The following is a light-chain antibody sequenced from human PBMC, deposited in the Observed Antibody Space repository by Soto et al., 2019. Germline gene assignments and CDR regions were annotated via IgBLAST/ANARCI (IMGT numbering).Light chain of an antibody. CDR3: QQLKSYPLT. J-gene: IGKJ4*01. Sequence: DIQVTQSPSTLSASEGDRVTITCRASESIGNWLAWYQQKPGQAPNLLIYEASNLESGVPSRFSGSGSGTDFTLTISSLQPEDFATYYCQQLKSYPLTFGGGTKV. CDR1: ESIGNW. V-gene: IGKV1-5*03. CDR2: EAS.